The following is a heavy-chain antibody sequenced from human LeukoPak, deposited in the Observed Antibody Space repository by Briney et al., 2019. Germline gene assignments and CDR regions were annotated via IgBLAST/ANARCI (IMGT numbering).Heavy chain of an antibody. CDR1: GGSISSGGYY. CDR3: ARSYCSSTSCSPYYYYYMDV. CDR2: IYYSGST. D-gene: IGHD2-2*01. J-gene: IGHJ6*03. Sequence: SETLSLTCTVSGGSISSGGYYWSWIRQHPGKGLEWIGYIYYSGSTYYNPSLKSRVTISVDTSKNQFSLKLSSVTAADTAVYYCARSYCSSTSCSPYYYYYMDVWGKGTTVTVPS. V-gene: IGHV4-31*03.